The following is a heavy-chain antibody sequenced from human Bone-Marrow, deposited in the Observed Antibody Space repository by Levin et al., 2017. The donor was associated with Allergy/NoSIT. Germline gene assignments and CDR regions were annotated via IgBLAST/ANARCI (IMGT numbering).Heavy chain of an antibody. J-gene: IGHJ4*02. D-gene: IGHD4-17*01. Sequence: GGSLRLSCSASGFTFNKNTMQWVRQAPGKGLEHVSAISNNGGRTYYTDSVKGRFTISRDNSKNTLYLQMSSLRPEDTAMYYCVKNGDSGDFGYWGQGTLVTVSS. CDR1: GFTFNKNT. CDR2: ISNNGGRT. CDR3: VKNGDSGDFGY. V-gene: IGHV3-64D*06.